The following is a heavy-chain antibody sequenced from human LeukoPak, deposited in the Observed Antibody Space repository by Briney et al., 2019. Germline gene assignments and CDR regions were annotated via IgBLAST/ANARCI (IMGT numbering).Heavy chain of an antibody. CDR3: ARGGIQVSGIDEFDY. Sequence: GGSLRLSCVASGFNFIDYDMHWARQAIGKGLEWVSAIGIRGDTHYSGSVEGRFTISRENAESSLYLQMNSLRAEDTAVYYCARGGIQVSGIDEFDYWGQGTLVTVSS. D-gene: IGHD6-19*01. J-gene: IGHJ4*02. V-gene: IGHV3-13*01. CDR2: IGIRGDT. CDR1: GFNFIDYD.